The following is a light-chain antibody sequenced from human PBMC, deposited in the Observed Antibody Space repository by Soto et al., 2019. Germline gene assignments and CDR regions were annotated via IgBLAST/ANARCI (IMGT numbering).Light chain of an antibody. J-gene: IGKJ1*01. CDR2: KAS. CDR3: KQYNTYLWT. V-gene: IGKV1-5*03. Sequence: DIQMTQSPSTLSASVGDRVTITCRASQSTNSGLAWYQQKPGKAPKILSYKASSLDSGVPSRFSGSGSGTEFTLTISSLQPDDFATYYCKQYNTYLWTFGQGTKVEIK. CDR1: QSTNSG.